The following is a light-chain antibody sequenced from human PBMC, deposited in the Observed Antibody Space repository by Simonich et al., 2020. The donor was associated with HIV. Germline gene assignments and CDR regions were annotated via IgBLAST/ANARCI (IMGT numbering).Light chain of an antibody. CDR3: QQYDKWPLF. V-gene: IGKV3-15*01. CDR1: QSVSNN. CDR2: GAS. J-gene: IGKJ2*01. Sequence: EVVMTQSPATLSVSPGERATLSCRASQSVSNNLAWYQKKPGQAPRLLIYGASTRATGIPARLSGSGSGTEFTLTISSMQSEDFAVYYCQQYDKWPLFFGQGTKLELK.